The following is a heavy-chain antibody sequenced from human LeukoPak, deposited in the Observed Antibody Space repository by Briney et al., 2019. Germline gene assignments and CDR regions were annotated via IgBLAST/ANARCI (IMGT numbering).Heavy chain of an antibody. J-gene: IGHJ3*02. CDR1: GDTFSSYG. V-gene: IGHV1-69*13. CDR2: IMPIFGTA. D-gene: IGHD1-26*01. CDR3: ARVHRWMGEIRLGDSASDI. Sequence: SVKVSCKACGDTFSSYGINWVRQAPGQGLEWMGGIMPIFGTANYAQNFQGRVTITSDASRSTAYMELNSLKSDDTAMYFCARVHRWMGEIRLGDSASDIWGQGTMVIVSS.